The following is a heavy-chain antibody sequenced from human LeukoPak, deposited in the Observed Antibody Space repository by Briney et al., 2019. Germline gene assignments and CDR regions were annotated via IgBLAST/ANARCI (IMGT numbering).Heavy chain of an antibody. Sequence: SETLSLTCTVSGGSISSGGYYWSWIRQHPGKGLEWIGYIYHSGSTYYNPSLKSRVTISVDRSKNQFSLKLSSVTAADTAVYYCARGVRRVVVAATLWYFDLWGRGTLVTVSS. CDR3: ARGVRRVVVAATLWYFDL. J-gene: IGHJ2*01. CDR2: IYHSGST. D-gene: IGHD2-15*01. CDR1: GGSISSGGYY. V-gene: IGHV4-30-2*01.